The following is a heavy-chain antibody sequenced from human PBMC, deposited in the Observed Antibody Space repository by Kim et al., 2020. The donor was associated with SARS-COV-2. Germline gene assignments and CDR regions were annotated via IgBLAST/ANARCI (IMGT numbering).Heavy chain of an antibody. CDR3: ARLVSENSAVEY. CDR1: GDSISRSSNY. CDR2: INYSWNT. V-gene: IGHV4-39*01. J-gene: IGHJ4*02. Sequence: SETLSLTCTVSGDSISRSSNYWGWIRQPPGKGLEWIVSINYSWNTYYNPSLKSRVTISVDTSKNQFSLKMRSVTAADTAVYYCARLVSENSAVEYWGQGTLVTVSS.